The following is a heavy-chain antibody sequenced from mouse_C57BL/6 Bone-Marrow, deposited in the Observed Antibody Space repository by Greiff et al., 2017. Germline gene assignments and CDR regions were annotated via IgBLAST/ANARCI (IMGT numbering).Heavy chain of an antibody. J-gene: IGHJ4*01. V-gene: IGHV1-85*01. Sequence: QVQLQQSGPVLVKPGASVKLSCKASGYTFTSYDINWVKPRPGQGLAWIGWIYPGDGSTTYNEKFKGKATLTVDTSSSTAYMELHSLTSEDSAVYYCAREGVYDYDYAMDYWGRGTSVTVSS. CDR3: AREGVYDYDYAMDY. CDR1: GYTFTSYD. CDR2: IYPGDGST. D-gene: IGHD2-4*01.